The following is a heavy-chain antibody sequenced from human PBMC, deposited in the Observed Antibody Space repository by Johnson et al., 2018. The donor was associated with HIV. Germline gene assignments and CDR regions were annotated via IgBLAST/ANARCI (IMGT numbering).Heavy chain of an antibody. CDR1: RFTFSSYW. Sequence: VQLVESGGGLVQPGGSLRLSCAASRFTFSSYWMHWVRQAPGKGLVWVSRINSDGSSTSYADSVKGRFTISRDNAKNTLYLQMNSLRAEDTAVYYCARGKKQWLDEDAFDIWGQGTMVTVSS. J-gene: IGHJ3*02. V-gene: IGHV3-74*02. D-gene: IGHD6-19*01. CDR3: ARGKKQWLDEDAFDI. CDR2: INSDGSST.